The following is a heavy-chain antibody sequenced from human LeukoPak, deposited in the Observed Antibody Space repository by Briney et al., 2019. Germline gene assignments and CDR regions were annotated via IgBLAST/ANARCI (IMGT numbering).Heavy chain of an antibody. V-gene: IGHV5-51*01. CDR2: IYPVESDT. J-gene: IGHJ5*02. Sequence: GIIYPVESDTRYSPSFEGEVTISADKSISTAYLQWSSLKASDTAMYYCARPFGELNWFDPWGQGTLVTVSS. CDR3: ARPFGELNWFDP. D-gene: IGHD3-10*01.